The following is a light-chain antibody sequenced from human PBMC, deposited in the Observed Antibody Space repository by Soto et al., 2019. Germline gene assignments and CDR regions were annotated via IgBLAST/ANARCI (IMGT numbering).Light chain of an antibody. CDR3: CSYASSGTYWF. CDR2: EDS. Sequence: QSALTQPASVSGSPGQSITISCTGTSSDAGSYNFVSWYQQYPGKAPKVMIYEDSNRPSGVSNRFSGSKSGNTASLTISGLQAEDEADYYCCSYASSGTYWFFGGGTKLTVL. CDR1: SSDAGSYNF. J-gene: IGLJ3*02. V-gene: IGLV2-23*01.